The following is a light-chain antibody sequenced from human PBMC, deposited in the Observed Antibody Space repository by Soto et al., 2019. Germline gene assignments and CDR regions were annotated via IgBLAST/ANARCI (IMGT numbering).Light chain of an antibody. V-gene: IGKV3-15*01. CDR1: QSVSNSY. CDR3: QQYNNWPWT. Sequence: EIVLTQSPGTLSLSPGESATLSCRASQSVSNSYLAWYQQKPGQAPRLLIYGTSTRATGIPARFSGSGSGTDFTLTISSLQFEDFAVYYCQQYNNWPWTVGQGTKGEIK. J-gene: IGKJ1*01. CDR2: GTS.